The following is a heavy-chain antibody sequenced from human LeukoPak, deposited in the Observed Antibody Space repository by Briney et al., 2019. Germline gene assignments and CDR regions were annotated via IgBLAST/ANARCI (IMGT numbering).Heavy chain of an antibody. CDR3: ARLGRDYDILTGYYHPPL. CDR2: IYYSGST. D-gene: IGHD3-9*01. V-gene: IGHV4-59*08. CDR1: GGSISSYY. J-gene: IGHJ4*02. Sequence: SETLSLTCTVSGGSISSYYWSWIRQPPGKGLEWIGYIYYSGSTNHNPSLKSRVTISVDTSKNQFSLELSSVTAADTAVYYCARLGRDYDILTGYYHPPLWGQGTLVTVSS.